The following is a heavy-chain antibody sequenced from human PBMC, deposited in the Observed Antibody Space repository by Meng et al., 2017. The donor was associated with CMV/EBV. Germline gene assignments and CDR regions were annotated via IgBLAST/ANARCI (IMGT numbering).Heavy chain of an antibody. CDR2: INHSGST. V-gene: IGHV4-34*01. CDR3: ASAFGQLVRLYYYYGMDV. J-gene: IGHJ6*02. CDR1: GGSFSGYY. D-gene: IGHD6-13*01. Sequence: ESLKISCAVYGGSFSGYYWSWIRQPPGKGLEWIGEINHSGSTNYNPSLKSRVTMSVDTSKNQFSLKLSSVTAADTAVYYCASAFGQLVRLYYYYGMDVWGQGTTVTVSS.